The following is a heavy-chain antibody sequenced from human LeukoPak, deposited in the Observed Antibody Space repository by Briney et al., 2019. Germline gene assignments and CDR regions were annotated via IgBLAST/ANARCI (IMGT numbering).Heavy chain of an antibody. CDR1: GFTFSSYA. J-gene: IGHJ4*02. D-gene: IGHD3-10*01. V-gene: IGHV3-23*01. Sequence: GGSLRLSCAASGFTFSSYAMSWVRQAPGKGLEWVSAISGSGGSTYYADSVKGRFTISRDNSKNTLYLQMNSLRAEDTAVYCCAKLSTYYYGSGTHFDYWGQGTLVTVSS. CDR2: ISGSGGST. CDR3: AKLSTYYYGSGTHFDY.